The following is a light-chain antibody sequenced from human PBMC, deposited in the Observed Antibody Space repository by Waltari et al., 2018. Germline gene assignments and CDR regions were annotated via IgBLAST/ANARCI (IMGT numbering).Light chain of an antibody. J-gene: IGKJ2*01. CDR1: QSVLYSSSNKNY. V-gene: IGKV4-1*01. CDR3: QQYYSTPYT. CDR2: WAS. Sequence: DIVLTQSPDSLAVSLGERATINCKSSQSVLYSSSNKNYLTWYQQKPGQPPKLLIYWASTREAGVPDRFSGSGSGTDFTLTISSLQAEDVAVYYFQQYYSTPYTFGQGTKLEIK.